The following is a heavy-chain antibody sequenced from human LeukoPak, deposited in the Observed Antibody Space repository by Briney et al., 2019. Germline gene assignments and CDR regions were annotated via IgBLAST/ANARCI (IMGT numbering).Heavy chain of an antibody. CDR2: IKQDGREK. Sequence: GGSLRLSCAASGFTFSSYWRSWVRQAPGKGLEWVANIKQDGREKYYVDSVKGRFTISRDNAKNSLYLQINSLRAEDTAVYYCARAMVRGIWSPFDYCGQGTLVTVSS. D-gene: IGHD3-10*01. CDR1: GFTFSSYW. V-gene: IGHV3-7*01. CDR3: ARAMVRGIWSPFDY. J-gene: IGHJ4*02.